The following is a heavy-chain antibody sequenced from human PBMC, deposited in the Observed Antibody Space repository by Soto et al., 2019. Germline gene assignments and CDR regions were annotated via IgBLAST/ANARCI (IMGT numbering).Heavy chain of an antibody. CDR2: IYYSGST. Sequence: SETLSLTCTVSGGSISSGDYYWSWIRQPPGKGLEWIGYIYYSGSTYYNPSLKSRVTISVDTSKNQFSLKLSSVTAADTAVYYCAREGCSGGSCYGNYYYGMDVWGQGTTVTVS. CDR3: AREGCSGGSCYGNYYYGMDV. J-gene: IGHJ6*02. V-gene: IGHV4-30-4*01. CDR1: GGSISSGDYY. D-gene: IGHD2-15*01.